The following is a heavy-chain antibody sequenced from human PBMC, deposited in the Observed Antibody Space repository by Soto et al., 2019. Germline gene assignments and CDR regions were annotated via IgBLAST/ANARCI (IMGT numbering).Heavy chain of an antibody. CDR1: GFTFSGSS. Sequence: LRLSCAASGFTFSGSSMHWVRQASGKGLEWVGRIRDKTDTYATAYAAPVRGRFTISRDDSKNTAYLQMNSLKTEDTAVYFCTKRIGAYAMDVWGQGTTVTVSS. CDR3: TKRIGAYAMDV. J-gene: IGHJ6*02. D-gene: IGHD6-13*01. V-gene: IGHV3-73*01. CDR2: IRDKTDTYAT.